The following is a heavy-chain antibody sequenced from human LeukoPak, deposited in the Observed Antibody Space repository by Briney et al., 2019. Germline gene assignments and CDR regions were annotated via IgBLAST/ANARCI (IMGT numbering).Heavy chain of an antibody. Sequence: PGGSLRLSCAASGFTFSDYYMSWIRQAPGKGLEWVSYISFSGSPTQYADSVKGRFTISRDNAKNSLYLQMNSLRAEDTAVYYCARVKRNFDWLSGGEGAFDYWGQGTLVTVSS. CDR2: ISFSGSPT. J-gene: IGHJ4*02. CDR1: GFTFSDYY. V-gene: IGHV3-11*04. D-gene: IGHD3-9*01. CDR3: ARVKRNFDWLSGGEGAFDY.